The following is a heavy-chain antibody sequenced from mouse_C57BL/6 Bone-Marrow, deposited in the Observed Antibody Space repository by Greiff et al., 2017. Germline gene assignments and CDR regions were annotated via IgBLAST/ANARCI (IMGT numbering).Heavy chain of an antibody. CDR3: AGYDSGVYYAMDY. V-gene: IGHV1-7*01. Sequence: VQLQQSGAELAKPGASVKLSCKASGYTFTSYWMHWVKQRPGQGLEWIGYINPSSGYTKYNQKFKDKATLTADKSSSTAYMQLSSLTYDDSAVYYWAGYDSGVYYAMDYWGQGTSVTVSS. D-gene: IGHD2-2*01. CDR1: GYTFTSYW. CDR2: INPSSGYT. J-gene: IGHJ4*01.